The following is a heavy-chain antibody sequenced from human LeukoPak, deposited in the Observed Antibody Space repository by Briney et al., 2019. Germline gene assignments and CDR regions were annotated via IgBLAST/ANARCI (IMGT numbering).Heavy chain of an antibody. CDR3: ARDIFAGTMVRGVYDAFDI. D-gene: IGHD3-10*01. Sequence: GASVKVSCKASGYTFTSYGTSWVRQAPGQGLEWMGWISVYNGNTNYVQKLQGRVTMTTDTSTSTAYMELRSLRSDDTAVYYCARDIFAGTMVRGVYDAFDIWGQGTMVTVSS. J-gene: IGHJ3*02. V-gene: IGHV1-18*01. CDR2: ISVYNGNT. CDR1: GYTFTSYG.